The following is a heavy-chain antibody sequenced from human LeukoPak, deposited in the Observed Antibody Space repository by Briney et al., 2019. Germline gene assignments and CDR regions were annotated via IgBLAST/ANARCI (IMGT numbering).Heavy chain of an antibody. Sequence: ASVKVSCTASGYTFTRYAINWLRQAPGQGLEWMGWINMYTANPAYAQGFTERFVFSLDTSVTTAYLQISNLKTEDTAVYYCARRDNDDDFDYWGQGTLVTVSS. J-gene: IGHJ4*02. CDR2: INMYTANP. CDR1: GYTFTRYA. CDR3: ARRDNDDDFDY. D-gene: IGHD3-16*01. V-gene: IGHV7-4-1*02.